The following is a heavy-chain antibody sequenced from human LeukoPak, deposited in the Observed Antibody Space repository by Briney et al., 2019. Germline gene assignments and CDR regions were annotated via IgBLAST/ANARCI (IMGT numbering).Heavy chain of an antibody. CDR2: ISSSSSYI. D-gene: IGHD6-19*01. CDR3: ARDLASSGWFPNDY. Sequence: GGSLRLSCAASGFTFSSYAMTWVRQGPGKGLEWVSSISSSSSYIYYADSVKGRFTISRDNAKNSLYLQMNSLRAEDTAVYYCARDLASSGWFPNDYWGQGTLVTVSS. CDR1: GFTFSSYA. V-gene: IGHV3-21*01. J-gene: IGHJ4*02.